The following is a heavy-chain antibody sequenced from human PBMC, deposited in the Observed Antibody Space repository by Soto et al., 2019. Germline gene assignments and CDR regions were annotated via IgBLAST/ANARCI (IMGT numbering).Heavy chain of an antibody. J-gene: IGHJ6*02. CDR2: IYYSGST. CDR1: GGSISSGGYY. Sequence: PSETLSLTCTVSGGSISSGGYYWSWIRQHPGKGLEWIGYIYYSGSTYYNPSLKSRVTISVDTSKNQFSLKLSSVTAADTAVYYCARLEMLYATSRYNYHGMDVWGQGTTVTVSS. V-gene: IGHV4-31*03. CDR3: ARLEMLYATSRYNYHGMDV. D-gene: IGHD2-8*01.